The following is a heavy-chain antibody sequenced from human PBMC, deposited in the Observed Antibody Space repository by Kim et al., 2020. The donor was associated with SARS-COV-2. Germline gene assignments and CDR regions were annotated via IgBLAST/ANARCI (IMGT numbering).Heavy chain of an antibody. D-gene: IGHD6-19*01. V-gene: IGHV1-18*01. J-gene: IGHJ4*02. CDR3: ARYIAVAANFDY. Sequence: NYAQKLQGRVTMTTDTSTSTAYMELRSLRSDDTAVYYCARYIAVAANFDYWGQGTLVTVSS.